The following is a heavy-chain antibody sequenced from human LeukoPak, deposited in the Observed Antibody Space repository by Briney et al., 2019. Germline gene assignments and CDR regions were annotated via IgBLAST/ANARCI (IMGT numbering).Heavy chain of an antibody. CDR3: ARDARIGVAGSLGSAL. J-gene: IGHJ4*02. Sequence: ASVKVSCKASGYSFNNFGFSWVRQAPGQGLEWLGWISAYNGNTYYIQRLQDRVTLTTDASTDTAYMELTNLTSDDTATYFCARDARIGVAGSLGSALWGQGTLVTVSS. CDR2: ISAYNGNT. V-gene: IGHV1-18*01. CDR1: GYSFNNFG. D-gene: IGHD6-19*01.